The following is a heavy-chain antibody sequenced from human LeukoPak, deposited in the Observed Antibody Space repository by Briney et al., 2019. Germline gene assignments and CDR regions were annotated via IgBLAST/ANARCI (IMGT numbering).Heavy chain of an antibody. CDR2: INPNSGGT. CDR1: GYTFTGYY. J-gene: IGHJ4*02. Sequence: ASVKVSCTASGYTFTGYYMHWVRQAPGQGLEWMGWINPNSGGTNYAQKFQGRVTMTRDTSISTAYMELSRLRSDDTAVYYCARDYGPLRIAVAGMPGYWGQGTLVTVSS. D-gene: IGHD6-19*01. V-gene: IGHV1-2*02. CDR3: ARDYGPLRIAVAGMPGY.